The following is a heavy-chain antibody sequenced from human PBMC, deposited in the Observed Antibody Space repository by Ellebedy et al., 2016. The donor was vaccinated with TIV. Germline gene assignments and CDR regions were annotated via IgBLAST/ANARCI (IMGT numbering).Heavy chain of an antibody. V-gene: IGHV3-23*01. J-gene: IGHJ4*02. Sequence: PGGSLRLSCATSGFTFNYAWMNWVRQAPGKGLEWISVISDSGGATYYAAPLKGRFTTSRDNSNDMVYLQINSLRPDDTAVYYCAKDSGLSGWYFDYWGQGTLVTVSS. D-gene: IGHD6-19*01. CDR2: ISDSGGAT. CDR1: GFTFNYAW. CDR3: AKDSGLSGWYFDY.